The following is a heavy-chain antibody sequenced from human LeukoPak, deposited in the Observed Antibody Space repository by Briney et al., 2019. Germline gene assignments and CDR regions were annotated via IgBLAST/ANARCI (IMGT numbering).Heavy chain of an antibody. CDR1: GYSFFGYW. CDR2: IYPDTSIV. CDR3: ARFSEASLSDNWFDP. V-gene: IGHV5-51*01. Sequence: GGSLRLSCKGSGYSFFGYWIGWMRQMPGKGLEWMGIIYPDTSIVRYNPSFQGQVTFSADESVSTVVLQWYSLKASDTAIYYCARFSEASLSDNWFDPWGQGTLVSVSS. J-gene: IGHJ5*02.